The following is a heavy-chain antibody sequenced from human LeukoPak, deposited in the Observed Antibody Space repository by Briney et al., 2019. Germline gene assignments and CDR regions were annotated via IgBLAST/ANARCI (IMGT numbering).Heavy chain of an antibody. CDR3: AKDGGFIVVVPAASFDP. V-gene: IGHV3-23*01. CDR1: GFTFSTYA. J-gene: IGHJ5*02. Sequence: GGSLRLSCAASGFTFSTYAMSWVRQAPGKGLEWVSAISGSGGSTYYADSVKGRFTISRDNSKNTLYLQMNSLRAEDTAIYYCAKDGGFIVVVPAASFDPWGQGTLVTVSS. D-gene: IGHD2-2*01. CDR2: ISGSGGST.